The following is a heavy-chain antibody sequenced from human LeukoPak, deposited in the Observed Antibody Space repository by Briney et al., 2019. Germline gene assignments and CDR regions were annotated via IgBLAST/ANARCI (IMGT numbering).Heavy chain of an antibody. CDR1: GFTFGDYA. V-gene: IGHV3-49*03. J-gene: IGHJ4*02. CDR2: IRSKAYGGTT. CDR3: TRWGIAAVPFDY. Sequence: GGSLRLSCTASGFTFGDYAMSWFRQAPGKGLELVGFIRSKAYGGTTEYAASVKGRFTISRDDSKSIAYLQMNSLKTEDTAVYYCTRWGIAAVPFDYWGQGTLVTVSS. D-gene: IGHD6-25*01.